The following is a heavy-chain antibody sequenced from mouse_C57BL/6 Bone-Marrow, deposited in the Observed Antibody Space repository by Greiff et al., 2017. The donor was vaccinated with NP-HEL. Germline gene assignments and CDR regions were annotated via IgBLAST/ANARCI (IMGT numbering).Heavy chain of an antibody. CDR2: ISSGGSYT. V-gene: IGHV5-6*01. D-gene: IGHD1-1*01. CDR3: ARKGGLFGAY. CDR1: GFTFSSYG. J-gene: IGHJ3*01. Sequence: EVMLVESGGDLVKPGGSLKLSCAASGFTFSSYGMSWVRQTPDKRLEWVATISSGGSYTYYPDSVKGRFTISRDNAKNTLDLQMSSLKSEDTAMYDCARKGGLFGAYWGQGTLVTVSA.